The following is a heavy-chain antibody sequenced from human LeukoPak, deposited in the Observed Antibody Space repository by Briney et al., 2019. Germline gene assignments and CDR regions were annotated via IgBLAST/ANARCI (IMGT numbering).Heavy chain of an antibody. D-gene: IGHD6-19*01. CDR2: INPNSGGT. V-gene: IGHV1-2*02. CDR3: ARRGRYSSGWYASDY. J-gene: IGHJ4*02. Sequence: APVKVSCKASGYTFTSYDINWVRQAPGQGLEWMGWINPNSGGTNYAQKFQGRVTMTRDTSISTAYMELSRLRSDDTAVYYCARRGRYSSGWYASDYWGQGTLVTVSS. CDR1: GYTFTSYD.